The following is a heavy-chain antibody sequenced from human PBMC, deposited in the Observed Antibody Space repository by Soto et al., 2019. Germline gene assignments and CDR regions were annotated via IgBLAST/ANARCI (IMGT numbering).Heavy chain of an antibody. V-gene: IGHV3-7*03. CDR3: TSRPSGMTHNAVFDF. Sequence: GGSLRLSCAASGLPFSGHWMTLVRQTPGEGLQWVAAIKPDGSETFYVDSVKGRFTISRDNARNSLFLQMDSLRAEDTAVYYCTSRPSGMTHNAVFDFWGQGNRVAVSS. D-gene: IGHD1-20*01. CDR2: IKPDGSET. CDR1: GLPFSGHW. J-gene: IGHJ4*02.